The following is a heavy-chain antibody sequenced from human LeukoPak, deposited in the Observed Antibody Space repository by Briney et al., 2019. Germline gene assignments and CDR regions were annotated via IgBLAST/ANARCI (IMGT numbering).Heavy chain of an antibody. J-gene: IGHJ1*01. CDR3: ARGYYDILTGYLEYFQH. CDR1: GYTFTGYY. Sequence: GASVKVSCKASGYTFTGYYMHWVRQAPGQGLEWMGWINPNSGGTNYAQKLQGRVTMTTDTSTSTAYMELRSLRSDDTAVYYCARGYYDILTGYLEYFQHWGQGTLVTVSS. D-gene: IGHD3-9*01. V-gene: IGHV1-2*02. CDR2: INPNSGGT.